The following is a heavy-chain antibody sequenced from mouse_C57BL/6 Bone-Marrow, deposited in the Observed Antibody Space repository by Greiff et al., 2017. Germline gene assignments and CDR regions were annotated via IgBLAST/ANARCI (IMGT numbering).Heavy chain of an antibody. D-gene: IGHD2-4*01. CDR2: ISYDGSN. Sequence: EVKLQESGPGLVKPSQSLSLTCSVTGYSITSGYYWNWIRQFPGNKLEWMGYISYDGSNNYNPSLKNRISITRDTSKNQFCLKLNSVTTEDTATYYCAPYYDYDPWFAYWGQGTLVTVSA. CDR1: GYSITSGYY. CDR3: APYYDYDPWFAY. V-gene: IGHV3-6*01. J-gene: IGHJ3*01.